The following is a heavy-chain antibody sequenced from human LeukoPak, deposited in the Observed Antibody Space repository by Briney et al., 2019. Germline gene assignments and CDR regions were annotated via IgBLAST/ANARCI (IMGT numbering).Heavy chain of an antibody. V-gene: IGHV1-46*01. Sequence: ASVKVSCKASGYTFTSYYMHWVRQAPGQGLEWMGIINPSGGSTSYAQKFQGRVTMTRDTSTSTVYMELSSLRSEDTAVYYCARDVVIAAAGYYFVYWGQGTLVTVSS. D-gene: IGHD6-13*01. CDR2: INPSGGST. J-gene: IGHJ4*02. CDR1: GYTFTSYY. CDR3: ARDVVIAAAGYYFVY.